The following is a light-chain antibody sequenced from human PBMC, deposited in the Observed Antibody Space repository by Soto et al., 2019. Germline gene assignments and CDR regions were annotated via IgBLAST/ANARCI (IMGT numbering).Light chain of an antibody. CDR2: AAS. V-gene: IGKV1-8*01. CDR1: QGISSY. CDR3: QQYYSYPQT. Sequence: AIRMTQSPSSLSASTGDRVTITCRASQGISSYLAWYQRKPGKALKLLIYAASTLQSGVPSRFSGSGSGTDFTLTISCLQSEDFATYYCQQYYSYPQTFGQGTKVDIK. J-gene: IGKJ1*01.